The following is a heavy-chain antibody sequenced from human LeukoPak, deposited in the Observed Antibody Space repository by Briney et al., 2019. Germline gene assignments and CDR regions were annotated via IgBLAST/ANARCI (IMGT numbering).Heavy chain of an antibody. Sequence: PSETLSLTCTVSGGSISSGGYYWSWIRQPPGKGLEWIGEINHTGSANFNPSLKSRVTISLDTPKNQFSLKLSSVAAADTAMYYCARGRRAPDGSGSYWRGGYFDYWGQGTLVTVSS. V-gene: IGHV4-61*08. CDR2: INHTGSA. CDR3: ARGRRAPDGSGSYWRGGYFDY. J-gene: IGHJ4*02. D-gene: IGHD3-10*01. CDR1: GGSISSGGYY.